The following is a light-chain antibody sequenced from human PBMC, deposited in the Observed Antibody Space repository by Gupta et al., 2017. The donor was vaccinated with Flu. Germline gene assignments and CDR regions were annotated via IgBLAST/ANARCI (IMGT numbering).Light chain of an antibody. CDR1: RSLLHKKRYDV. CDR2: LAS. V-gene: IGKV2-28*01. CDR3: VHTLQLQT. Sequence: IVMTQSPLSLSVTPGEPASKSCKSSRSLLHKKRYDVVEWYLQRPGQSPQLLILLASNRAPGVSERFSWFGSGTEFTLRINRVEAEDFGTFYCVHTLQLQTFGQGTRLAIK. J-gene: IGKJ1*01.